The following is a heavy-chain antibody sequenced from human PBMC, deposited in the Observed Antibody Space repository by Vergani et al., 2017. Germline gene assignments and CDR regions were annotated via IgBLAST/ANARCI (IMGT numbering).Heavy chain of an antibody. D-gene: IGHD6-19*01. CDR3: AHSGSSGWYIDY. J-gene: IGHJ4*02. CDR2: IYWNDDK. V-gene: IGHV2-5*01. Sequence: QITLKESGPTLVKPKQTLTLTCTFSGFSLSTSGVGVGWIRQPPGKALEWLALIYWNDDKRYSPSLKSRLTITKDTSKNQVVLTMTNMDPVDTATYYCAHSGSSGWYIDYWGQGTLVTVSS. CDR1: GFSLSTSGVG.